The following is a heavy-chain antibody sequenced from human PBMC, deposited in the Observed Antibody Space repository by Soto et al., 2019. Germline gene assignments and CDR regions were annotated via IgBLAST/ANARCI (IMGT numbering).Heavy chain of an antibody. D-gene: IGHD2-15*01. J-gene: IGHJ4*02. CDR2: IIPIFGTA. CDR3: ARDPGYCSGGSCYSVARGHFDY. V-gene: IGHV1-69*01. CDR1: GGTFSSYA. Sequence: QVQLVQSGAEVKKPGSSVKVSCKASGGTFSSYAISWVRQAPGQGLEWMGGIIPIFGTANYAQKFQGRVTITADESTSTAYMELSSLRSEDTAVYYCARDPGYCSGGSCYSVARGHFDYWGQGTLVTVSS.